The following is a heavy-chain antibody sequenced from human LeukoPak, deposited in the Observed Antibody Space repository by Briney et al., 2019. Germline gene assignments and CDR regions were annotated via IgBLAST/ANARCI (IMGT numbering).Heavy chain of an antibody. J-gene: IGHJ6*02. V-gene: IGHV4-61*01. Sequence: SETLSLTCTVSGGSVSSGSYYWSWIRQPPGKGLEWIGYIYYSGSTNYNPSLKSRVTISVDTSKNQFSLKLSSVTAADTAVYYCARLRFLERFSPENYGMDVWGQGTTVTVSS. D-gene: IGHD3-3*01. CDR1: GGSVSSGSYY. CDR2: IYYSGST. CDR3: ARLRFLERFSPENYGMDV.